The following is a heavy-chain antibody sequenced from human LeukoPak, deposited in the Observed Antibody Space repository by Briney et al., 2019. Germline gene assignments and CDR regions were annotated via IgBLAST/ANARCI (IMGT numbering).Heavy chain of an antibody. CDR1: GFTFSGYA. CDR3: AKEDIVVVVAATPLFDY. J-gene: IGHJ4*02. Sequence: PGGSLRLSCAASGFTFSGYAMGWVRQAPGKGLEWVSAISGSGGSTYYADSVKGRFTISRDNSKNTLYLQMNSLRAEDTAVYYCAKEDIVVVVAATPLFDYWGQGTLVTVSS. D-gene: IGHD2-15*01. CDR2: ISGSGGST. V-gene: IGHV3-23*01.